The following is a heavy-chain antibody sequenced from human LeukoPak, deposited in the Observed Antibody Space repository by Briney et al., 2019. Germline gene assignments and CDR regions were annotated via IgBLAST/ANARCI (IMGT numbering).Heavy chain of an antibody. CDR2: IYTSGST. V-gene: IGHV4-4*07. J-gene: IGHJ3*02. Sequence: SETLSLTCTVSGGSISSYYWSWIRQPAGKGLEWIGRIYTSGSTNYNPSLKSRVTMSVDTSKNQFSLRLSSVTAADTAVYYCARVYGDFQNDAFDIWGQGTMVTVSS. CDR1: GGSISSYY. CDR3: ARVYGDFQNDAFDI. D-gene: IGHD4-17*01.